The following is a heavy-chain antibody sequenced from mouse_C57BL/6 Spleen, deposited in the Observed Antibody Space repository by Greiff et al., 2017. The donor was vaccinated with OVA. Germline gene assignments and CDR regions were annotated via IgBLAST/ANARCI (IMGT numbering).Heavy chain of an antibody. Sequence: VKLMESGAELVKPGASVKLSCKASGYTFTEYTIHWVKQRSGQGLEWIGWFYPGSGSIKYNEKFKDKATLTADKSSSTVYMELSRLTSEDSAVYFCARHEVDYDGFAYWGQGTLVTVSA. CDR3: ARHEVDYDGFAY. CDR2: FYPGSGSI. V-gene: IGHV1-62-2*01. J-gene: IGHJ3*01. D-gene: IGHD2-4*01. CDR1: GYTFTEYT.